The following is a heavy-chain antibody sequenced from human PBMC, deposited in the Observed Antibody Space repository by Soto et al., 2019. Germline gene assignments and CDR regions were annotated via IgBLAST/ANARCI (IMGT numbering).Heavy chain of an antibody. CDR1: GYSFTNYF. CDR3: VREYSPGIFEY. J-gene: IGHJ4*02. D-gene: IGHD5-12*01. V-gene: IGHV1-46*01. CDR2: ILPAGGHT. Sequence: ASVKVSCKASGYSFTNYFLHWVRQAPAQGLKWMGYILPAGGHTGCTEKFQGRLTVTMDTSTSTVYMDLSSLSFEDTAVYYCVREYSPGIFEYWGQGTLVTVSS.